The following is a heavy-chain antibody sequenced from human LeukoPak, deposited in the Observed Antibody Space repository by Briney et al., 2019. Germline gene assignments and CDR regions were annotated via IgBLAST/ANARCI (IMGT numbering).Heavy chain of an antibody. CDR3: AKTYYSGNSELRYFDY. CDR1: GFTFSSYC. Sequence: PGGSLRPSCAASGFTFSSYCMHWVRQAPGKGLEWVAVISFDGNNKYYADSMKGRFTISRDNSKNTLYLQMNSLRGEDTAVYYCAKTYYSGNSELRYFDYWGQGTLVTVSS. J-gene: IGHJ4*02. V-gene: IGHV3-30*18. CDR2: ISFDGNNK. D-gene: IGHD4-23*01.